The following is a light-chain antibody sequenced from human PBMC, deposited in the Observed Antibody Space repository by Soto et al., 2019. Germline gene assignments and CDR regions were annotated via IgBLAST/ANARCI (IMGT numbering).Light chain of an antibody. CDR1: SSDVGGYNY. CDR3: SSYAGSKV. V-gene: IGLV2-8*01. J-gene: IGLJ2*01. CDR2: EVS. Sequence: QSALTQPPSESGSPGQSVTISCSGISSDVGGYNYVSWYQQHPGKAPKLIIYEVSKRPSGVPDRFSGSKSGNTASLTVSGLQAEDEADYYCSSYAGSKVFGGGTKLTVL.